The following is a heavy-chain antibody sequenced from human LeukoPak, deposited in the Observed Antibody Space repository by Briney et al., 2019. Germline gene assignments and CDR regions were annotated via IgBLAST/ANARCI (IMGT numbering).Heavy chain of an antibody. Sequence: GSLRLSCAASGFTFSNYAMSWVRQAPGKGLEWVSAITGSGGNTYYADSVKGRFTISRDNSKNTVFLQMNSLRAEDAAVYYCAKWGDYDVLTGYYVSDYWGQGTLVTVSS. D-gene: IGHD3-9*01. V-gene: IGHV3-23*01. J-gene: IGHJ4*02. CDR3: AKWGDYDVLTGYYVSDY. CDR2: ITGSGGNT. CDR1: GFTFSNYA.